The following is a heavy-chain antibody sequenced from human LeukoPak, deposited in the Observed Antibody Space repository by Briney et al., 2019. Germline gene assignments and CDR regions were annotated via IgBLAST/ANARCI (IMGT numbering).Heavy chain of an antibody. CDR1: GYSISSGYH. V-gene: IGHV4-38-2*02. CDR3: ARVVQSTDSSGFYLPEYFQH. D-gene: IGHD3-22*01. J-gene: IGHJ1*01. CDR2: IYHSGST. Sequence: SETLSLTCTVSGYSISSGYHWGWIRQPPGKGLEWIGSIYHSGSTYYNPSFKSRVTISVDTSKNQFSLKLRSVTAADTAVYYCARVVQSTDSSGFYLPEYFQHWGQGTLVTVSS.